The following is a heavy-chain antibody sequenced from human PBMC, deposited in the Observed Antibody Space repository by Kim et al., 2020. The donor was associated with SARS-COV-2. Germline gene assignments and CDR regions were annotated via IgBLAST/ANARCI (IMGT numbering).Heavy chain of an antibody. CDR1: GGSISSGGYY. Sequence: SETLSLTCTVSGGSISSGGYYWSWIRQHPGKGLEWIGYIYYSGSTYYNPSLKSRVTISVDTSKNQFSLKLSSVTAADTAVYYCARDGADYYDSSGYSSGYFDYWGQGTLVTVSS. CDR3: ARDGADYYDSSGYSSGYFDY. J-gene: IGHJ4*02. D-gene: IGHD3-22*01. CDR2: IYYSGST. V-gene: IGHV4-31*03.